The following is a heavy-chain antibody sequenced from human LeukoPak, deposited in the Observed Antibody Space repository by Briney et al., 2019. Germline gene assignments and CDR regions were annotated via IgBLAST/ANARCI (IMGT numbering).Heavy chain of an antibody. Sequence: GGSLRLSCAASGFPFSTYGMHWVRQAPGKGLEWVAFIQYDGTNKYYGDYVKGRFNISRDNSRNTVYLQMNSLRAEDTAVYCCAKGSQWYEDYWGQGTLVTVSS. J-gene: IGHJ4*02. V-gene: IGHV3-30*02. D-gene: IGHD2-15*01. CDR3: AKGSQWYEDY. CDR1: GFPFSTYG. CDR2: IQYDGTNK.